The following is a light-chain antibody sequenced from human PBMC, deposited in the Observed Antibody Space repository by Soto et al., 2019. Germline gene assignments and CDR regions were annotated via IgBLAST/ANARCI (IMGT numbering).Light chain of an antibody. CDR2: EVS. V-gene: IGLV2-8*01. Sequence: QSALTQPPSASGSPGQSVTISCIGTSSDVGGYNYVSWYQPHPGKAPKLMIYEVSKRPSGVPDRFSGAKSGNTASLTVSGLQAEDEADYYCSSYAASNNLGVFGGGTQVTVL. J-gene: IGLJ2*01. CDR1: SSDVGGYNY. CDR3: SSYAASNNLGV.